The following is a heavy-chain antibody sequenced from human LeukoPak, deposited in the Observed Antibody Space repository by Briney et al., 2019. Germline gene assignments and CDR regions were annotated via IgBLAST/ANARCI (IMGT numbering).Heavy chain of an antibody. V-gene: IGHV3-9*01. D-gene: IGHD3-10*01. CDR2: ISWNSGSI. CDR1: GFTFDDYA. J-gene: IGHJ5*02. CDR3: AKDGDSYGSGSYPS. Sequence: GGSLRLSCAASGFTFDDYAMHWVRQAPGKGLEWVSGISWNSGSIGYADSVKGRFTISRDNAKHSLYLQMNSLRAEDTALYYCAKDGDSYGSGSYPSWGQGTLVTVSS.